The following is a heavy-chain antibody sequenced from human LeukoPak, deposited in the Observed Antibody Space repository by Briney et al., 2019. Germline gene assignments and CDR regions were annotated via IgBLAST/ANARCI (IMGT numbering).Heavy chain of an antibody. CDR2: IKTDGSEK. J-gene: IGHJ5*02. D-gene: IGHD3-9*01. V-gene: IGHV3-7*03. CDR3: ARGYTGYFP. CDR1: GFTFSSYW. Sequence: GGSLRLSCEASGFTFSSYWVSWVRQAPGKGLEWVANIKTDGSEKYYVDSVKGRFTISRDNAKNSLYLQMNSLRAEDTAVYYCARGYTGYFPWGQGTLVIVSS.